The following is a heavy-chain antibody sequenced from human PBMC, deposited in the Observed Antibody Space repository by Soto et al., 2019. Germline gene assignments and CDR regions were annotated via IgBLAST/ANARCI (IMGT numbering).Heavy chain of an antibody. J-gene: IGHJ5*01. D-gene: IGHD1-26*01. V-gene: IGHV6-1*01. Sequence: SQTLQPTRALSGNSVSSSSVPWNWIRQSPSRGLEWLGRTYYRSKWYNDYAESVKSRITINPDTSKNQFSLHLNSVTPEDTAVYYCVRLIGNSWLDFWGQGSLATVSS. CDR3: VRLIGNSWLDF. CDR2: TYYRSKWYN. CDR1: GNSVSSSSVP.